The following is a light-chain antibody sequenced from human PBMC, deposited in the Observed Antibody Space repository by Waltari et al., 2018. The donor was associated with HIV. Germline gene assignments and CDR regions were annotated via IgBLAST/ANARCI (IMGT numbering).Light chain of an antibody. V-gene: IGLV2-14*01. CDR2: GVS. Sequence: QSALTQPASLSGSPGQSITITCSGNGSDIGLYDLVSWYRHEPGKAPRLLIYGVSNRPSEISRRFSGSKARTTASLTISALQADDEGDYYCSAYTMSGSLVFGGGTKLTVL. J-gene: IGLJ2*01. CDR3: SAYTMSGSLV. CDR1: GSDIGLYDL.